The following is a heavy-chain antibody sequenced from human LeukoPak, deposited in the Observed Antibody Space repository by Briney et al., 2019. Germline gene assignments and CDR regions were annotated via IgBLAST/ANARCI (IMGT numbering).Heavy chain of an antibody. CDR2: IYHSGST. V-gene: IGHV4-4*02. J-gene: IGHJ4*02. Sequence: SETLSLTGSVSGASISSSNWLSWVRQPPVKWLEWIGEIYHSGSTNYNPSLKSRVTISVDTSKNQFSLKLRSVTAADTAVYYCARVTGYVIEDNFDYWGQGTLVTVSS. CDR1: GASISSSNW. CDR3: ARVTGYVIEDNFDY. D-gene: IGHD2-15*01.